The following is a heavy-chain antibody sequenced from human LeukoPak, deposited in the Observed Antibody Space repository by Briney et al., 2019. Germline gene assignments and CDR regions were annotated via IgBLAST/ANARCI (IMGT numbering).Heavy chain of an antibody. Sequence: GGSLRLSCAASGFTFSSYWMSWVRQAPGKGLEWVANIMQDGSEKYYVDSVKGRFTISRDNAKNSLYLQMNSLRAEDTAVYYCARSGSSGWSSPFDYWGQGALVTVSS. CDR1: GFTFSSYW. CDR3: ARSGSSGWSSPFDY. D-gene: IGHD6-19*01. J-gene: IGHJ4*02. V-gene: IGHV3-7*01. CDR2: IMQDGSEK.